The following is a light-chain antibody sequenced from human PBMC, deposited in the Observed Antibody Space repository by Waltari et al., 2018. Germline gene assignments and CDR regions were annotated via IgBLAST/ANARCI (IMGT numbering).Light chain of an antibody. V-gene: IGKV1-5*03. J-gene: IGKJ1*01. Sequence: DIQMTQSPSPLSASVGDRVTIACRASQSISGWLAWYQQKPGNAPKLLIYQAFTLESGVPSRFSGSGSGTYFTLTISSLQPDDFATYFCQQYNSPPTFGQGTKVEIK. CDR1: QSISGW. CDR2: QAF. CDR3: QQYNSPPT.